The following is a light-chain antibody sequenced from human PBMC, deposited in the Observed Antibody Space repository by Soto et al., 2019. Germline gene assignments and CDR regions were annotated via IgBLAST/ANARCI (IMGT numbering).Light chain of an antibody. V-gene: IGKV1-5*03. CDR3: QQYYIYAT. CDR1: QTISNY. Sequence: DIQMTQSPSTLSASVGDRVTITCRASQTISNYLTGYQQRPGKAPKLLIYRSSILQNVVPSRFSGSGSGTEFTLTISSLQPDDFETYYCQQYYIYATFGQGTRVEI. CDR2: RSS. J-gene: IGKJ1*01.